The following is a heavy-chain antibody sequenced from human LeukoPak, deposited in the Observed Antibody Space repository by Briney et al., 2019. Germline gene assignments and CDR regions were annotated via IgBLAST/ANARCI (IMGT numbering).Heavy chain of an antibody. J-gene: IGHJ4*02. V-gene: IGHV1-69*13. Sequence: SVKVSCKASGGTFSSYAISWVRQAPGQGLEWMGGIIPIFGTANYAQKFQGRVTITADESTSTAYMELSSLRSEDTAVYYCARVFPGAGSPFDYWGQGTLVTVSS. CDR1: GGTFSSYA. CDR3: ARVFPGAGSPFDY. CDR2: IIPIFGTA. D-gene: IGHD1-14*01.